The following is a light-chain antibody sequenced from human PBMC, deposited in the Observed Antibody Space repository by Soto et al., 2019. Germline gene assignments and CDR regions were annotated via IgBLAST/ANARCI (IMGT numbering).Light chain of an antibody. CDR2: AAS. V-gene: IGKV1-12*01. CDR3: QQSYSTSWT. Sequence: IQMTQSPSSVSASGGYVVTLTCRASQDISSWLAWYQQKPGKAPKLLIYAASSLQSGVPSRFSGSGSGTDFTLTIISLQPEDFATYYCQQSYSTSWTFGQGTKVDFK. J-gene: IGKJ1*01. CDR1: QDISSW.